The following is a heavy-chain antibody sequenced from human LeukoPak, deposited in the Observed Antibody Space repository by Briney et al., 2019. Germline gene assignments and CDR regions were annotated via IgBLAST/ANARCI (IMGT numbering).Heavy chain of an antibody. D-gene: IGHD5-12*01. CDR3: ASGMASGYDLYY. Sequence: PGGSLRLSCAASGFTFSSYAMHWVRQAPGKGLEWVAVISYDGSNKYYADSVKGRFTISRDNSKNTLYLQMNSLRAEDTAVYYCASGMASGYDLYYWGQGTLVTVSS. J-gene: IGHJ4*02. V-gene: IGHV3-30*04. CDR2: ISYDGSNK. CDR1: GFTFSSYA.